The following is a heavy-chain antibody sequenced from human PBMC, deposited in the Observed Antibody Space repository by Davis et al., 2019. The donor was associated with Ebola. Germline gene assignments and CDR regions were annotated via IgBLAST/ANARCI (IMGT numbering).Heavy chain of an antibody. CDR1: EFTFTTYV. Sequence: GESLKISCAASEFTFTTYVMHWVRQAPGKGLEWVAVISYDGDNSYYADSVKGRFTISRENSKNTLYLQMNSLRAEDTAVYYCAKDLTPMVRGVGGLRYYYYGMDVWGQGTTVTVSS. CDR2: ISYDGDNS. CDR3: AKDLTPMVRGVGGLRYYYYGMDV. D-gene: IGHD3-10*01. J-gene: IGHJ6*02. V-gene: IGHV3-30-3*01.